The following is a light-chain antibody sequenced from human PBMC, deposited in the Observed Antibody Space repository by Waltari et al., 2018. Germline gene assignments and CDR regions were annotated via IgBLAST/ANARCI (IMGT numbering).Light chain of an antibody. V-gene: IGKV1-39*01. J-gene: IGKJ3*01. CDR2: AAT. Sequence: DIQLTQSPSSLSASVGDRVTITCRTDQTIISYLSWYQKKPGRAPQLLIYAATSLHVGVPSRFSGSGSVTDFTLTISSLQPEDFATYYCQQTYTASTFGPGTKVDVK. CDR1: QTIISY. CDR3: QQTYTAST.